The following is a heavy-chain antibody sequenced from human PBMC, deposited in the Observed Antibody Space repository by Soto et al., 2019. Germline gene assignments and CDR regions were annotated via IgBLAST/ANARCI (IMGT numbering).Heavy chain of an antibody. D-gene: IGHD1-7*01. J-gene: IGHJ5*02. Sequence: EVQLLESGGGLVQPGGSLRLSCAASGFTFSSYAMSWVRQAPGKGLEWVSAISGSGGSTYYTDSVKGRFTISRDNSKNTLYLQMNSLRAEDTAVYYCAKKWNLRSLHNWFDPWGQGTLVTVSS. CDR2: ISGSGGST. CDR1: GFTFSSYA. V-gene: IGHV3-23*01. CDR3: AKKWNLRSLHNWFDP.